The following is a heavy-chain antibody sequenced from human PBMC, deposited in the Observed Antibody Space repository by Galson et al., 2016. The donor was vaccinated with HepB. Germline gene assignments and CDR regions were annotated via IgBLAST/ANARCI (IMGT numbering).Heavy chain of an antibody. J-gene: IGHJ4*02. D-gene: IGHD6-13*01. CDR2: IWYDGSNK. Sequence: SLRLSCAASGFTFSSYGMHWVRQAPGKGLEWVAVIWYDGSNKYYADSVKGRFTISRDYSKNTLFLQMNSLRAEDTAVYYCAREKDSSSWYNFDYWGQGTLVTVSS. CDR3: AREKDSSSWYNFDY. V-gene: IGHV3-33*01. CDR1: GFTFSSYG.